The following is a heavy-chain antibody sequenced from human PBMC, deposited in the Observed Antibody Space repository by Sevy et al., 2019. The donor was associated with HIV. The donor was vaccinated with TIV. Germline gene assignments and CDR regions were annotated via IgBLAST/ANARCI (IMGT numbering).Heavy chain of an antibody. J-gene: IGHJ4*02. Sequence: GGSLRLSCEASGFTFSKYSMSWVRQAPGKGLEWVSTFSFGCGRINYADSVQGRFTISRDDSKNTLYLQMNSLRAEDTAVYYRARAGCTKPHDYWGQGTLVSVSS. CDR3: ARAGCTKPHDY. V-gene: IGHV3-23*01. CDR2: FSFGCGRI. D-gene: IGHD2-8*01. CDR1: GFTFSKYS.